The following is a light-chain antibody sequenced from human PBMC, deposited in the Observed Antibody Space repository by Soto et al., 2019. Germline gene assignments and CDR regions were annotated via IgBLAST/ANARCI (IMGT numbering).Light chain of an antibody. CDR3: QQSYSTPGT. J-gene: IGKJ2*02. V-gene: IGKV1-39*01. CDR2: AAS. Sequence: DIQMTQSPSSLSASVGDRVTITCRASQSISSYLNWYQQKPGKAPKLLIYAASSLQSGVPSRFSGSGSWTDFPLTISSLQPEDFATYYCQQSYSTPGTFGQGTKLEIK. CDR1: QSISSY.